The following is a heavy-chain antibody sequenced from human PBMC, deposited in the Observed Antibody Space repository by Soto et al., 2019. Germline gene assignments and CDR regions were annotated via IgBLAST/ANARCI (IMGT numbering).Heavy chain of an antibody. CDR2: ISGSGGST. J-gene: IGHJ6*03. V-gene: IGHV3-23*01. CDR1: GFTFSSYA. Sequence: EVQLLESAGGLVQPGGSLRLSCAASGFTFSSYAMSWVRQAPGKGLEWVSAISGSGGSTYYADSVKGRFTISRDNSKNTLYLQMNSLRAEDTAVYYCAKTPTARYYYYYYMDVWGKGTTVTVSS. CDR3: AKTPTARYYYYYYMDV.